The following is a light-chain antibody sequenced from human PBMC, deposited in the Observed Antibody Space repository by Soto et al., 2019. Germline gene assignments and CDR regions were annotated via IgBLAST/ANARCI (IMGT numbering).Light chain of an antibody. CDR1: QSVSSY. V-gene: IGKV3-15*01. J-gene: IGKJ1*01. CDR2: GAS. CDR3: QQYNNWPRG. Sequence: EIVMTQSPATLSVSPGERATLSCRASQSVSSYLAWYQQKPGQAPRLLIYGASTRATGIPARFSGSGSGTEFTLTISSLQSEEFAVYYCQQYNNWPRGFGQGTKVEIK.